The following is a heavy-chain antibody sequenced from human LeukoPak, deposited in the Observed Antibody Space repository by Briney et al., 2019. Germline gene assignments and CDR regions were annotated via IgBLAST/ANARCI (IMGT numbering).Heavy chain of an antibody. CDR1: GFTFSSYA. V-gene: IGHV3-23*01. CDR2: INGSGGST. Sequence: GGSLRLSCAASGFTFSSYAMSWVRQAPEKGLEWVSAINGSGGSTYYADSVKGRFTISRDNSKNTLYLQMNSLRAEDTAVYYCAKADYYDSSGYPYYFDYWGQGTLVTVSS. D-gene: IGHD3-22*01. CDR3: AKADYYDSSGYPYYFDY. J-gene: IGHJ4*02.